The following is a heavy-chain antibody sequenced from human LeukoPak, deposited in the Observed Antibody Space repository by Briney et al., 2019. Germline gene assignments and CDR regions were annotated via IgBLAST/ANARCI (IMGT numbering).Heavy chain of an antibody. CDR2: IKEDGSEK. CDR1: GFTFSNSW. V-gene: IGHV3-7*05. J-gene: IGHJ4*02. CDR3: ARHNKIFGVVSYFDY. D-gene: IGHD3-3*01. Sequence: PGGSLRLSCAASGFTFSNSWMSWVRQAPGKGLEWVANIKEDGSEKYYVDSAKGRFTISTDSAKNSLFLQMNSLRAEDTAVYYCARHNKIFGVVSYFDYWGQGTLVTVSS.